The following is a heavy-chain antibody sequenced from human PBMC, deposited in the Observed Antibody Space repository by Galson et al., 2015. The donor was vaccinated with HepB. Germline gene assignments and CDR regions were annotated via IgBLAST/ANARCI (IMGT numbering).Heavy chain of an antibody. J-gene: IGHJ5*02. D-gene: IGHD6-19*01. Sequence: SVKVSCKASGYTFTSYAMHWVRQAPGQRLEWMGWINAGNGNTKYSQKFQGRVTITRDTSASTAYMELSSLRSEDTAVYYCARDPVGYSSGWGSGGWFDPWGQGTLVTVSS. CDR1: GYTFTSYA. V-gene: IGHV1-3*01. CDR3: ARDPVGYSSGWGSGGWFDP. CDR2: INAGNGNT.